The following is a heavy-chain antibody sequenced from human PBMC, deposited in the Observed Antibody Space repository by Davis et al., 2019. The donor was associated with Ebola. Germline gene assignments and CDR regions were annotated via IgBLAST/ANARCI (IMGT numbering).Heavy chain of an antibody. CDR2: ISDSNTI. CDR3: ATGITMTGTFDI. J-gene: IGHJ3*02. V-gene: IGHV3-48*01. CDR1: GFTFSTYS. D-gene: IGHD3-22*01. Sequence: GGSLRLSCAASGFTFSTYSMDWVRQAPGKGLEWVSYISDSNTIYYADSVKGRFTISRDNAKNSLYLQMNSLRAEDTAVYYCATGITMTGTFDIWGQGTMVTVSS.